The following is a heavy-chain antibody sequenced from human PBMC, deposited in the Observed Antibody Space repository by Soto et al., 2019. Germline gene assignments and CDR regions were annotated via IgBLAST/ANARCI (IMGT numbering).Heavy chain of an antibody. J-gene: IGHJ5*02. D-gene: IGHD5-18*01. CDR3: AEGSGLRLWNWFDR. CDR1: GFTFSSYA. CDR2: ISGSGGST. Sequence: EVQLLESGGGLVQPGGSLRLSCAASGFTFSSYAMSWVRQAPGKGLEWVSAISGSGGSTYYADSVKGRFTISRDNSNNTLYLQMNSLRAEDTAVYDCAEGSGLRLWNWFDRWGQGTLVTVSS. V-gene: IGHV3-23*01.